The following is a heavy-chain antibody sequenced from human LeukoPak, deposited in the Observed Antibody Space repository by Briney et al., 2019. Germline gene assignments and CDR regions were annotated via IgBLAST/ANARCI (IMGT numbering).Heavy chain of an antibody. Sequence: PSETLSLTCTISGGSISSYYWSWIRQPPGKGREWLVYIYYSGTTNYNPSLKSRVTISVDASKRQFSLKLSSVTAADTAVYYCARDGYSSGINWFDPWGQGTLVTVSS. CDR3: ARDGYSSGINWFDP. V-gene: IGHV4-59*01. CDR1: GGSISSYY. CDR2: IYYSGTT. J-gene: IGHJ5*02. D-gene: IGHD5-18*01.